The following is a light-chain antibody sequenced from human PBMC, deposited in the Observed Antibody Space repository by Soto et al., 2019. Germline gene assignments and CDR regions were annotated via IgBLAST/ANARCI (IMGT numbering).Light chain of an antibody. V-gene: IGKV1-39*01. CDR3: QQSYTNPQT. CDR2: AAS. J-gene: IGKJ1*01. CDR1: QTVITY. Sequence: DIQMTQSPSSLSASVGYRVTITYRASQTVITYLNWYQQRQGRPPRILIYAASTLQTGVPPRFSGSGSATHCTLPISSLQPEDSPTYYCQQSYTNPQTFGQGTKVDIK.